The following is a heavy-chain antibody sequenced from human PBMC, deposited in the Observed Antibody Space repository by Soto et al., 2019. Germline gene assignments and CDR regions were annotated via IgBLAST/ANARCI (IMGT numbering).Heavy chain of an antibody. CDR3: ARDNGYGHFDS. CDR2: MFYSGST. Sequence: SETLSRTCTVSGASISSGRSYWSWIRQRPGKGLEWIGYMFYSGSTYYHPSLKSRVNISADTSKNQFSLRLTSVTPADTAVYYCARDNGYGHFDSWGQGTLVTVSS. D-gene: IGHD5-12*01. J-gene: IGHJ4*02. CDR1: GASISSGRSY. V-gene: IGHV4-31*03.